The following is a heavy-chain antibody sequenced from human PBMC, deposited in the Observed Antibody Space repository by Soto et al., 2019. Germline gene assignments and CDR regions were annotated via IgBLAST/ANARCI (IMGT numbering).Heavy chain of an antibody. CDR3: VRRSEYDSSGYYPPLYGY. J-gene: IGHJ4*02. D-gene: IGHD3-22*01. V-gene: IGHV5-51*01. CDR2: IYPGDSDT. Sequence: GESLKISCKGSGYSFTSYWIGWVRQMPGKGLEWLGIIYPGDSDTRYSPSFQGQVTISVDKSISTAYLQWSSLKASDTAMYSCVRRSEYDSSGYYPPLYGYWGQGTLVTVSS. CDR1: GYSFTSYW.